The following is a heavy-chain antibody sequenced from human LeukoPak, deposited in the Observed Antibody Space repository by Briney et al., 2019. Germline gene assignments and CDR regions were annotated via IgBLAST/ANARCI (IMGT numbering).Heavy chain of an antibody. J-gene: IGHJ4*02. V-gene: IGHV1-69*13. D-gene: IGHD4-23*01. Sequence: SVKVSCKASGGTFSSYAITWVRQAPGQGLEWMGGIITIFGTANYAQKFQGRVTITADESTSTAYMELSSLRSEDTAVYYCARDGGNYFDYWGQGTLVSVSS. CDR1: GGTFSSYA. CDR2: IITIFGTA. CDR3: ARDGGNYFDY.